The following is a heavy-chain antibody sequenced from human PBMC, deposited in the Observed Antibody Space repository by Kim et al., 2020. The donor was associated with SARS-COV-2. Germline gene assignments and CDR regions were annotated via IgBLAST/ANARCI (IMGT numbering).Heavy chain of an antibody. V-gene: IGHV1-46*01. Sequence: ASVKVSCKASGYTFSNYYVHWVRQAPGQGLEWMGIINPDDDTTSYPQRFQGRVTMTRDTSTATLYMELRSLTSDDTAVYYCARDRGIDHYYGMGIWGQGTTVIVS. J-gene: IGHJ6*02. D-gene: IGHD3-10*01. CDR1: GYTFSNYY. CDR3: ARDRGIDHYYGMGI. CDR2: INPDDDTT.